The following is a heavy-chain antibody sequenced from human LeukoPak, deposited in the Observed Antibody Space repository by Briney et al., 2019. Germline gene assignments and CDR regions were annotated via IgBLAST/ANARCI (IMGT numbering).Heavy chain of an antibody. D-gene: IGHD5-24*01. CDR3: ARDSGWLHV. CDR2: IYYSGST. Sequence: SETLSLTCTVSGGSISSSSYYWGWIRQPPGKGLEWIGYIYYSGSTYYNPSLKSRVTMSVDTSKNQFSLKLSSVTAADTAVYYCARDSGWLHVWGQGTLVTVSS. J-gene: IGHJ4*02. CDR1: GGSISSSSYY. V-gene: IGHV4-39*07.